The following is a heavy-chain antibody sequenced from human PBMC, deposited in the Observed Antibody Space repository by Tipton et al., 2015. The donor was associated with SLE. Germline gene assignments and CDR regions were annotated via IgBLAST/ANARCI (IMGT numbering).Heavy chain of an antibody. D-gene: IGHD1-1*01. Sequence: SLRLSCAASGFTFSSYSMNWVRQAPGKGLEWVSYISSSSSTIYYADSVKGRFTISRDNSKNTVYLQMNSLRTEDTGVYYCAKGGTGTFDIWGQGTMVTVSS. CDR3: AKGGTGTFDI. J-gene: IGHJ3*02. CDR2: ISSSSSTI. CDR1: GFTFSSYS. V-gene: IGHV3-48*01.